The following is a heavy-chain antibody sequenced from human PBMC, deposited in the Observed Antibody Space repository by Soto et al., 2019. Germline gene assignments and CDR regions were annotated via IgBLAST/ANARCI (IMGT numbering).Heavy chain of an antibody. J-gene: IGHJ3*01. Sequence: PGGSLRLSCAASGFTFNNFWMHWVRQLPGERPKWISRINKDGSTTDYADFVQGRFYMSRDNAKNTLYLQMSSLRVEDTARYFCARGWGANSMTYDVWGQGTMVTGS. D-gene: IGHD2-15*01. V-gene: IGHV3-74*01. CDR1: GFTFNNFW. CDR2: INKDGSTT. CDR3: ARGWGANSMTYDV.